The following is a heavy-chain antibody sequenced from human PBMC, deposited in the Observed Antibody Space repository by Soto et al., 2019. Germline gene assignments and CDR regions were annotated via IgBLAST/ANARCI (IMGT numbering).Heavy chain of an antibody. CDR1: GGTFSSYT. D-gene: IGHD2-15*01. J-gene: IGHJ6*03. CDR2: IIPILGIA. Sequence: QVQLVQSGAEVKKPGSSVKVSCKASGGTFSSYTISWVRQAPGQGLEWMGRIIPILGIANYAQKFQGRVTITADKSTSTAYMELSSLRSEDTAVYYCAGGCSGGSCYPYYYYMDVWGKGTTVTVSS. CDR3: AGGCSGGSCYPYYYYMDV. V-gene: IGHV1-69*02.